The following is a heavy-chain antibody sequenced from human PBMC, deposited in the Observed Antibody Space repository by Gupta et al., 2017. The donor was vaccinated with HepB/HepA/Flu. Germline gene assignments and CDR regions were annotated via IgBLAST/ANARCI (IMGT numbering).Heavy chain of an antibody. V-gene: IGHV4-39*01. Sequence: QLQLQESGPGLVKPSETLSLTCTVSGGSISSSSYYWGWIRQPPGKGLEWIGSIYYSGSTYYNPSLKSRVTISVDTSKNQFSLKLSSVTAADTAVYYCARLPDFWSGRHNRYDDYWGQGTLVTVSS. J-gene: IGHJ4*02. CDR1: GGSISSSSYY. D-gene: IGHD3-3*01. CDR3: ARLPDFWSGRHNRYDDY. CDR2: IYYSGST.